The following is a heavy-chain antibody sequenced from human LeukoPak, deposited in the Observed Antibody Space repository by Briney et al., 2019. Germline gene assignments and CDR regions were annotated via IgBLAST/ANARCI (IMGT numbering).Heavy chain of an antibody. V-gene: IGHV1-46*01. CDR3: AKDWYYYDTSSYWDAFDI. D-gene: IGHD3-22*01. CDR2: INPSGGST. Sequence: ASVKVSCKASGYTFTSYYMHWVRQAPGQGLEWMGIINPSGGSTSYAQKFQGRITMTRDMSTSTVYMELSSLRSEDTAVYYCAKDWYYYDTSSYWDAFDIWGQGTMVTVSS. CDR1: GYTFTSYY. J-gene: IGHJ3*02.